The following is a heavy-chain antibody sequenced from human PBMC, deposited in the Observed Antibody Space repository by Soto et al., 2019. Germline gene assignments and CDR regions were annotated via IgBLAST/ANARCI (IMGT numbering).Heavy chain of an antibody. CDR2: ISSSSSTI. Sequence: EVQLVESGGGLVQPGGSLRLSCAAPGFTFSSYSMNWVRRAPGKGLEWVSYISSSSSTIYYADSVKGRFTISRDNAKNSLYLQMNSLRAEDTAVYYCASAVPSYYDILTGYYRDWGQGTLVTVSS. CDR1: GFTFSSYS. CDR3: ASAVPSYYDILTGYYRD. J-gene: IGHJ4*02. D-gene: IGHD3-9*01. V-gene: IGHV3-48*01.